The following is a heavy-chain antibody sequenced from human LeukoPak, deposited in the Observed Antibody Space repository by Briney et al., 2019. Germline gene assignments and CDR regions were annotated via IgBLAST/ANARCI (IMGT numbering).Heavy chain of an antibody. D-gene: IGHD3-22*01. CDR1: GGSFSGYY. V-gene: IGHV4-34*01. Sequence: SETLSLTCAVYGGSFSGYYWSWIRQPPGKGLEWIGEINHSGSTNYNPSLKSRVTISVDTSKNQFSLKLSSVTAADTAVYYCARSDSSGNEDAFDIWGQGTMVTVSS. CDR2: INHSGST. CDR3: ARSDSSGNEDAFDI. J-gene: IGHJ3*02.